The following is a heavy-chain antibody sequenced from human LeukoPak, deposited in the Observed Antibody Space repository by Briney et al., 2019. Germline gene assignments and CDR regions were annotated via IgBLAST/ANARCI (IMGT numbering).Heavy chain of an antibody. CDR1: GGSLSSYY. J-gene: IGHJ1*01. Sequence: SEALSLTCTVSGGSLSSYYWSWIRQPPGKGLEWIGSMHYSESTTYHYSLESRVTISIDTSKNLFSLNLSSVTAADTAVYYCAGWVWTVSRAEYFENWGQGTLVTVSS. V-gene: IGHV4-59*01. D-gene: IGHD3/OR15-3a*01. CDR2: MHYSEST. CDR3: AGWVWTVSRAEYFEN.